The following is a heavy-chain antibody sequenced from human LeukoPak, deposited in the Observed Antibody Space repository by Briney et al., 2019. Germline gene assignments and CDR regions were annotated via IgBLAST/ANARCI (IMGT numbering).Heavy chain of an antibody. Sequence: GASVTVSCTASGYTFTSYGISWVRQAPGQGLEWMGWISAYNGNTNYAQKLQGRVTMTTDTSTSTAYMELRSLRSDDTAVYYCARAQSLTGYYLGPWGQGTLVTVSS. CDR1: GYTFTSYG. J-gene: IGHJ5*02. CDR2: ISAYNGNT. V-gene: IGHV1-18*01. CDR3: ARAQSLTGYYLGP. D-gene: IGHD3-9*01.